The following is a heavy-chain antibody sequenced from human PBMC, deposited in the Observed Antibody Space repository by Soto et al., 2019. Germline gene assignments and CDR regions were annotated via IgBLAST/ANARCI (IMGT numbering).Heavy chain of an antibody. CDR3: GREYFDSRGSPPGD. J-gene: IGHJ4*02. D-gene: IGHD3-22*01. Sequence: QVQLVQSGAEVKKPGASVKVSCKTSGYTFTHYYMRWVRLAPGQGLEWMGVINPGGGYTTYAQKFQGRVTMTRDTSTSTVYMELSSLKSEDTAVYYCGREYFDSRGSPPGDWGQGTLVTVSS. CDR2: INPGGGYT. V-gene: IGHV1-46*01. CDR1: GYTFTHYY.